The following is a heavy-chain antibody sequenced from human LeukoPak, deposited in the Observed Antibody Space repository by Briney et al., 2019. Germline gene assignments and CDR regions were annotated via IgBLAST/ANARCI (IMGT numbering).Heavy chain of an antibody. CDR1: GFMFSGDW. D-gene: IGHD3-3*01. CDR2: IKQDGSEI. J-gene: IGHJ4*02. Sequence: GGSLRLSCAASGFMFSGDWMSWVRQAPGKGLEWVANIKQDGSEIYYVDSVKGRFTISRDNAKNSLYLQMNSLRAEDTAVYYCARDRNGLWSDFWGQGTLVTVSS. CDR3: ARDRNGLWSDF. V-gene: IGHV3-7*05.